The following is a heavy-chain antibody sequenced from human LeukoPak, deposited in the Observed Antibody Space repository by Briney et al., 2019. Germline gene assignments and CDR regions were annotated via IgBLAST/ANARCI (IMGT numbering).Heavy chain of an antibody. CDR2: INPNSGGT. CDR1: GYTFTGYY. V-gene: IGHV1-2*06. Sequence: GASVKVSCKASGYTFTGYYMHWVRQAPGQGLEWMGRINPNSGGTNYAQKFQGRVTMTRDTSISTAYMELSRLRSDDTAVYYCAREEIVGATLGLDYWGQGTLVTVSS. J-gene: IGHJ4*02. D-gene: IGHD1-26*01. CDR3: AREEIVGATLGLDY.